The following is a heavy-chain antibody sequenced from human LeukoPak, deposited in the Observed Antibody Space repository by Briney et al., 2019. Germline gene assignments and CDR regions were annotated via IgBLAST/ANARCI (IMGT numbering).Heavy chain of an antibody. J-gene: IGHJ6*03. V-gene: IGHV4-59*01. D-gene: IGHD3-22*01. Sequence: PSETLPLTCTVSGDSISSYYWSWIRQPPGKGLEWIGYIYYSGSTIYNPSLKSRVTISVDTSKNQFSLKLSSVTAADTAVYYCTRGSIAYYYMDVWGKGTTDTISS. CDR3: TRGSIAYYYMDV. CDR1: GDSISSYY. CDR2: IYYSGST.